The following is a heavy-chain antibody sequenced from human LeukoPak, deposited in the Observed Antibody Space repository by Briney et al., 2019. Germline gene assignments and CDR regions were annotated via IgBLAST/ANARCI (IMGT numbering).Heavy chain of an antibody. D-gene: IGHD5-24*01. CDR3: ARESRRDGYKFDY. V-gene: IGHV4-59*01. Sequence: GSLRLSCAASGFTFSSYSMNWIRQPPGKGLEWIGYIYYSGKTNYNPSLKSRLTISVDTSKNQFSLKLSSVTAADTAVYYCARESRRDGYKFDYWGQGTLVTVSS. J-gene: IGHJ4*02. CDR1: GFTFSSYS. CDR2: IYYSGKT.